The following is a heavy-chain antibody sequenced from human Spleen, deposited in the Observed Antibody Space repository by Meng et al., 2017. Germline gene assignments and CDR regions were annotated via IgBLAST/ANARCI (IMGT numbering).Heavy chain of an antibody. CDR1: GDSISSGAYY. Sequence: QVQLQESGPGLVKPSQTLSLTCTVSGDSISSGAYYWSWVRQLPGRGLEWIGYTYHSGTAYYHPSLKSRVTISVDTSENQFSLSLSSVTAADTAVYYCARWYCSGGTCHFIDYWGQGTLVTVYS. J-gene: IGHJ4*02. V-gene: IGHV4-31*03. CDR2: TYHSGTA. D-gene: IGHD2-15*01. CDR3: ARWYCSGGTCHFIDY.